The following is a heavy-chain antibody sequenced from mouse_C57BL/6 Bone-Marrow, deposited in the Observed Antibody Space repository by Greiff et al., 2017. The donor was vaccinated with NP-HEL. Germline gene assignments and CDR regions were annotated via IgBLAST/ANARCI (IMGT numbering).Heavy chain of an antibody. D-gene: IGHD6-1*01. Sequence: QVQLQQSGPELVKPGASVKISCKASGYTFSTSWMNWMKQRPGKGLEWIGRIYPGDGDTHYSGNFEDKASLTADKSSNSAYMQLSSLTSEDSAVYFCARGESWGAFFDYWGQGTTLTVSS. CDR3: ARGESWGAFFDY. CDR2: IYPGDGDT. J-gene: IGHJ2*01. V-gene: IGHV1-82*01. CDR1: GYTFSTSW.